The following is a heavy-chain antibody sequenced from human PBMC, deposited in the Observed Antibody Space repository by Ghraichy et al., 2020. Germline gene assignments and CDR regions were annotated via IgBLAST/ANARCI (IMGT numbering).Heavy chain of an antibody. D-gene: IGHD2-8*02. J-gene: IGHJ5*02. CDR3: AKAWGNCSGGVCPSYNWFDP. V-gene: IGHV3-23*01. CDR1: GFTFSNYV. CDR2: ISASGGGT. Sequence: GGSLRLSCAASGFTFSNYVMSWVRQAPGKGLEWVSTISASGGGTYYADSVKGRFTNSRDNSKNTLYLQMNSLRADDTAVYHCAKAWGNCSGGVCPSYNWFDPWGQGTLVTVSS.